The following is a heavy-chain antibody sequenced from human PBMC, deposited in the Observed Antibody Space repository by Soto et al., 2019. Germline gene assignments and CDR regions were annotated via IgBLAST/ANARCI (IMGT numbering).Heavy chain of an antibody. V-gene: IGHV4-59*01. CDR1: GGSISSYY. CDR3: ARDRGSIAARPGYYCGMDV. Sequence: PSETLSLTCTVSGGSISSYYWSWIRQPPGKGLEWIGYIYYSGSTNYNPSLKSRVTISVDTSKNQFSLKLSSVTAADTAVYYCARDRGSIAARPGYYCGMDVWGQGTTVTVSS. D-gene: IGHD6-6*01. CDR2: IYYSGST. J-gene: IGHJ6*02.